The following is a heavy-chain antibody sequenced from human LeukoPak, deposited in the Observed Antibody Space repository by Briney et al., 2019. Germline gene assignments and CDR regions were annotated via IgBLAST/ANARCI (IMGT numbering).Heavy chain of an antibody. J-gene: IGHJ4*02. Sequence: GGSLRLSCAASGFTISNYWMSWVRQAPGKGPEWVANIKQDGSEKYYVGSVKGRFTISRDNAKNSLYLQMNSLRAEGTAVYYCARDLRGSGWYFDYWGQGTLVTVSS. V-gene: IGHV3-7*01. D-gene: IGHD6-19*01. CDR3: ARDLRGSGWYFDY. CDR1: GFTISNYW. CDR2: IKQDGSEK.